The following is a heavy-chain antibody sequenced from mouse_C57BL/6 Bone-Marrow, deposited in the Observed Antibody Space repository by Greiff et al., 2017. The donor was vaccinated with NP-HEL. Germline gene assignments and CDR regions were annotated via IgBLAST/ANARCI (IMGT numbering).Heavy chain of an antibody. V-gene: IGHV1-61*01. J-gene: IGHJ1*03. CDR1: GYTFTSYW. D-gene: IGHD1-1*02. CDR2: IYPSDSET. Sequence: QVQLQQPGAELVRPGSSVKLSCKASGYTFTSYWMDWVKQRPGQGLEWIGNIYPSDSETHYNQKFKDKATLTVDKSSSTAYMQLSSLTSEDSAVYYCAREGLMAHWYFDVWGTGTTVTVSS. CDR3: AREGLMAHWYFDV.